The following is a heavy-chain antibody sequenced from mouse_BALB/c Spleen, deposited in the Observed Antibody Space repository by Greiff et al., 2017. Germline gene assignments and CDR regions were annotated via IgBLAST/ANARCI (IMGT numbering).Heavy chain of an antibody. J-gene: IGHJ3*01. CDR3: ARGSPAWFAY. Sequence: VQLVESGPGLVAPSQSLSITCTVSGFSLTSYGVHWVRQPPGQGLEWLGVIWAGGSTNYNSALMSRLSISKDNSESQVFLKMNSLQTDDTAMYYCARGSPAWFAYWGQGTLVTVSA. CDR2: IWAGGST. V-gene: IGHV2-9*02. D-gene: IGHD6-1*01. CDR1: GFSLTSYG.